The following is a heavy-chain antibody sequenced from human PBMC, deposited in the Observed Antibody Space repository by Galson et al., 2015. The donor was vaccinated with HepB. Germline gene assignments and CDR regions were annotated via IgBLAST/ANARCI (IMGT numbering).Heavy chain of an antibody. V-gene: IGHV3-33*01. D-gene: IGHD5-18*01. CDR1: GFTFSSYG. J-gene: IGHJ1*01. CDR2: IWYDGSNK. Sequence: SLRLSCAASGFTFSSYGMHWVRQAPGKGLEWVAVIWYDGSNKYYADSVKGRFTISRDNSKNTLYLQMNSLRAEDTAVYYCARDLADTAMVTGYFQHWGQGTLVTVSS. CDR3: ARDLADTAMVTGYFQH.